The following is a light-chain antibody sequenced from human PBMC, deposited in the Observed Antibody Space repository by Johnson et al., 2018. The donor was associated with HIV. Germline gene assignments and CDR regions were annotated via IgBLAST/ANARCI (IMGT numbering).Light chain of an antibody. CDR3: GTWDSSLSAFYF. V-gene: IGLV1-51*02. J-gene: IGLJ1*01. CDR1: SSNIGNNY. Sequence: QSVLTQPPSVSAAPGQKVTISCSGSSSNIGNNYVSWYQQVPGTAPKLLIYENNKRPSGIPDRFSGSRSGTSATLGITGLQTGDEADYYCGTWDSSLSAFYFFGTGTKVTFL. CDR2: ENN.